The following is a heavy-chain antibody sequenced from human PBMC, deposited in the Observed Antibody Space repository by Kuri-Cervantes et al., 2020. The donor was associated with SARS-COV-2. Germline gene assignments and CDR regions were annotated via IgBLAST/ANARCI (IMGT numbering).Heavy chain of an antibody. D-gene: IGHD4-23*01. Sequence: GSLRLSCAFYGESFSGYYWNWIRQSPGKGLEWIGEVNHRGSTNYNPSLKSRVTISVDTSSKQFSLKLSSVTAADTAVYYCARDLGGSNYGGGDYWGQGTLVTVSS. V-gene: IGHV4-34*01. CDR2: VNHRGST. CDR1: GESFSGYY. CDR3: ARDLGGSNYGGGDY. J-gene: IGHJ4*02.